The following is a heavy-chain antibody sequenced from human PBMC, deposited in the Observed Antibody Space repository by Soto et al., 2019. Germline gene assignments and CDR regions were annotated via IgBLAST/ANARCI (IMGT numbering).Heavy chain of an antibody. J-gene: IGHJ3*02. Sequence: QVQLQESGPGLVKPSEPLSLTCTVSGGSISSYYWSWIRQPPGKGLEGIGDIYYRGSTNYNPSRKSRVTIAVDTSKSQFSLKLGSVSAADRAVYFCASRYGLSAIDIWGQGTMVAVSS. CDR3: ASRYGLSAIDI. V-gene: IGHV4-59*08. CDR1: GGSISSYY. CDR2: IYYRGST. D-gene: IGHD3-10*01.